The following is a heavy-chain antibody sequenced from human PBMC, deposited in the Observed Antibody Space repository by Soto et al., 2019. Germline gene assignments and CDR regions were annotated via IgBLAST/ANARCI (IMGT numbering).Heavy chain of an antibody. Sequence: QVQLVESGGGVVQPGRSLRLPCAVSGFTFSSYNMHWVRQAPGKGLEWVARISHDGSNRYYADSVKGRFTISRDNSKNTLYLQMNSLRTEDTAVYYCASAGGHWGQGTLVTVSS. D-gene: IGHD3-10*01. J-gene: IGHJ4*02. V-gene: IGHV3-30-3*01. CDR3: ASAGGH. CDR2: ISHDGSNR. CDR1: GFTFSSYN.